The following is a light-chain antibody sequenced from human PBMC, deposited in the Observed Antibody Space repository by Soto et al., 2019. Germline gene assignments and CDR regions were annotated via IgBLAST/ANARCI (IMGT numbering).Light chain of an antibody. CDR3: QQRSNWPLT. V-gene: IGKV3-11*01. Sequence: EIVLTQSPATLSLSPGERATLSCRASQSVNSYLAWYQQKSGQAPRLLIYDASNRATGIPARFSGSGSGTDFTLTISSLEPEDVAVYYCQQRSNWPLTFGGRAKVEIK. CDR1: QSVNSY. CDR2: DAS. J-gene: IGKJ4*01.